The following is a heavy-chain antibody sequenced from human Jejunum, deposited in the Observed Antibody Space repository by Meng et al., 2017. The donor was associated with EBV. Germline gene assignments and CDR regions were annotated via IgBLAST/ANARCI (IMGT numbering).Heavy chain of an antibody. J-gene: IGHJ4*02. V-gene: IGHV4-61*01. CDR3: ARGRGVTDYYDSSGSPFDY. CDR2: FYYSASP. D-gene: IGHD3-22*01. Sequence: QVQLQESGPGLVKSSETLSLTCTVXXGSVSTGSSYWSWIRQPPGKGLEWIGYFYYSASPKYNPSLKSRATISADMSKNQFSLKLRSVTSADTAVYYCARGRGVTDYYDSSGSPFDYWGQGTLVTVSS. CDR1: XGSVSTGSSY.